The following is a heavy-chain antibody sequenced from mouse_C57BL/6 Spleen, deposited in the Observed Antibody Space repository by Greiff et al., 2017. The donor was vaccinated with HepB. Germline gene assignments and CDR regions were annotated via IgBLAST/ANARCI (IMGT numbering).Heavy chain of an antibody. Sequence: QVQLQQPGAELVKPGASVKLSCKASGYTFTSYWMHWVKQRPGQGLEWIGMIHTNSGSTNYNEKFKSKAKLTVDKSSSTAYMQLSSLTSEDSAVYYCAREYSNYPFDYWGQGTTLTVSS. CDR2: IHTNSGST. CDR1: GYTFTSYW. V-gene: IGHV1-64*01. D-gene: IGHD2-5*01. J-gene: IGHJ2*01. CDR3: AREYSNYPFDY.